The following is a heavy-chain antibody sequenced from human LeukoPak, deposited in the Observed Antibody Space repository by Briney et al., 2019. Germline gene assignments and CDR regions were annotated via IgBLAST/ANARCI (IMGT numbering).Heavy chain of an antibody. CDR2: ISTGSSTI. CDR1: GFTFSDYG. CDR3: ARDTAFDI. V-gene: IGHV3-48*02. Sequence: GGSLRLSCAASGFTFSDYGMSWVRQAPGKGLEWVSYISTGSSTIYYADSVKGRFTISRDNAKNSLYLQVNSLRDEDTAVYYCARDTAFDIWGQGTMVTVPS. J-gene: IGHJ3*02.